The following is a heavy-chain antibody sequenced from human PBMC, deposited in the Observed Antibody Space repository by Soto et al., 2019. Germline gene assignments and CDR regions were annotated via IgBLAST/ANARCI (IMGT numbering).Heavy chain of an antibody. J-gene: IGHJ4*02. Sequence: EVQLVESGGGLVKPGGSLRLSCAASGFTFSSYSMNWVRQAPGKGLEWVSSISSSSSYIYYADSVKGRFTISRDNAKNSRYLQMNSLRAEDTAVYYCARAASRAQLWLFDYWGQGTLVTVSS. CDR2: ISSSSSYI. D-gene: IGHD5-18*01. CDR1: GFTFSSYS. CDR3: ARAASRAQLWLFDY. V-gene: IGHV3-21*01.